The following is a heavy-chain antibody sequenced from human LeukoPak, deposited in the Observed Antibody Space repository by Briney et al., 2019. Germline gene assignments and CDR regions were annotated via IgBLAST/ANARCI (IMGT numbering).Heavy chain of an antibody. V-gene: IGHV1-2*02. Sequence: ASVKVSCKASGYIFTGYYMNWVRQAPGQGLEWMGWINPNSGATNYAQKFQGRVTMTRDTSISTTYMELSRLRSDDTAVYYCARDYGSGSYSSEFDYWGQGTLVTVSS. CDR3: ARDYGSGSYSSEFDY. J-gene: IGHJ4*02. CDR2: INPNSGAT. D-gene: IGHD3-10*01. CDR1: GYIFTGYY.